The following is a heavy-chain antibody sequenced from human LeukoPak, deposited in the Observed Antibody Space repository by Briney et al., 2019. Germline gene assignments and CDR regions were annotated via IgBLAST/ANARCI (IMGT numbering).Heavy chain of an antibody. CDR1: GFTFSTYN. J-gene: IGHJ4*02. CDR3: ARDSLHPSSLHYYFDY. V-gene: IGHV3-21*01. CDR2: ISTSSSYI. D-gene: IGHD6-6*01. Sequence: GGSLRLSCAASGFTFSTYNMNWVRQAPGKGVEWVSSISTSSSYIYYADSVKGRFSSSRDNARNSLYLQMNSLRAEDTAVYFCARDSLHPSSLHYYFDYWGQGILVTVSS.